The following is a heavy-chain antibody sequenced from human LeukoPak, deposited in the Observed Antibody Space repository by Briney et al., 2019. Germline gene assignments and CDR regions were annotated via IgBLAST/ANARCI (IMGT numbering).Heavy chain of an antibody. CDR3: ARDAASMGYYYGMDV. Sequence: GRSLRLSCAASGFTFSSYWMHWVRQAPGKGLVWVSRINSDGSSTSYADSVKGRFTISRDNAKNTLYLQMNSLRAEDTTVYYCARDAASMGYYYGMDVWGQGTTVTVSS. CDR2: INSDGSST. V-gene: IGHV3-74*01. D-gene: IGHD6-13*01. J-gene: IGHJ6*02. CDR1: GFTFSSYW.